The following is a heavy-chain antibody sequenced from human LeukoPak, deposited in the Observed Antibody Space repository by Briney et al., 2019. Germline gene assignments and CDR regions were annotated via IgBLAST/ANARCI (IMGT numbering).Heavy chain of an antibody. J-gene: IGHJ1*01. CDR1: GYSISSSNW. V-gene: IGHV4-28*01. Sequence: PSDTLSLTCGVSGYSISSSNWWGWIRQPPGKGLEWIGYIYYTGNSHYNPSLKSRVTMSVDTSKNQFSLELSSVTTVDTAVYHCAMYDSTSGYFQHWGQGTLVTVSS. CDR3: AMYDSTSGYFQH. D-gene: IGHD3-16*01. CDR2: IYYTGNS.